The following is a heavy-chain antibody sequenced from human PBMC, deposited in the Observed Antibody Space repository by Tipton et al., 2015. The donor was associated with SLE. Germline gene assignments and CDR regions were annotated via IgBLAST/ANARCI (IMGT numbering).Heavy chain of an antibody. CDR3: SCRLASRRSPLIPFDY. Sequence: GLVKPSETLSLTCAVYGGSFSGYYWSWIRQPPGKGLEWIGEINHSGGTNYNPSLKSRVTISADTSKNQFSLKLASVTAADTAVYFCSCRLASRRSPLIPFDYWGQGSLVTVSS. CDR2: INHSGGT. CDR1: GGSFSGYY. J-gene: IGHJ4*02. D-gene: IGHD6-6*01. V-gene: IGHV4-34*01.